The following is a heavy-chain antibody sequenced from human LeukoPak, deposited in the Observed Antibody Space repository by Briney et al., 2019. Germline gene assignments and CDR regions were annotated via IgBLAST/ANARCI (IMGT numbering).Heavy chain of an antibody. V-gene: IGHV1-18*01. D-gene: IGHD3-10*01. J-gene: IGHJ4*02. CDR3: TREPHYGSGNYWWYFDN. CDR1: GYTFTSYG. CDR2: ISAYNGNT. Sequence: ASVKVSCKASGYTFTSYGISWVRQAPGQGLEWMGWISAYNGNTNYAQKLQGRVTMTTDTSTSTAYMELRSLRSDDTAFYYCTREPHYGSGNYWWYFDNWGQGALVTVSS.